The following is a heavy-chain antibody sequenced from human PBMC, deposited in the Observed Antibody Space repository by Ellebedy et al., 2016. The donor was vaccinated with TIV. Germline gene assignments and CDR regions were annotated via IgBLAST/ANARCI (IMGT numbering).Heavy chain of an antibody. Sequence: GGSLRLSXAASGFNLSSHSMSWVRLAPGKGLEWVSSISRDSSYIYYADSVRGRFTISRDNAKNSLTLHMNNLRAEDTAVYYCARGSLWFGEFDSWGQGTLVTVSS. D-gene: IGHD3-10*01. V-gene: IGHV3-21*01. J-gene: IGHJ4*02. CDR2: ISRDSSYI. CDR3: ARGSLWFGEFDS. CDR1: GFNLSSHS.